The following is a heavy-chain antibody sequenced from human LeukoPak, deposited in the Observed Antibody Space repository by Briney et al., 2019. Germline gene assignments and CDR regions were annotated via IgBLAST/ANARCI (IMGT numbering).Heavy chain of an antibody. CDR1: GGSISSSSYY. Sequence: SETLSLTCTVSGGSISSSSYYWGWIRQPPGKGLEWIGSIYYSGSTYYNPSLKSRVTISVDTSKNQFSLKLSSVTAADTAVYYCARGYGGNSESWGYYFDYWGQGTLVTVSS. D-gene: IGHD4-23*01. CDR3: ARGYGGNSESWGYYFDY. V-gene: IGHV4-39*07. CDR2: IYYSGST. J-gene: IGHJ4*02.